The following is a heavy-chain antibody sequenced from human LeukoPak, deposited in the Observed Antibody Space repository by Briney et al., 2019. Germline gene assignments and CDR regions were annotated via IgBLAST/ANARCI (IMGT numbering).Heavy chain of an antibody. V-gene: IGHV3-23*01. D-gene: IGHD3-22*01. Sequence: GGSLRLSCAASGFTFSSYAMSWVRQAPGKGPEWVSAISGSGGSTYYADSVKGRFTISRDNSKNTLYLQMNSLRAEDTAVYYCAKDRATYYYDSSGYYYMWGQGTLVTVSS. CDR1: GFTFSSYA. J-gene: IGHJ1*01. CDR2: ISGSGGST. CDR3: AKDRATYYYDSSGYYYM.